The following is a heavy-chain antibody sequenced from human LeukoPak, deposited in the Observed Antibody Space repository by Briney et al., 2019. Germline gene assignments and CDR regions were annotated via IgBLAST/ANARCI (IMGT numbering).Heavy chain of an antibody. CDR3: AREPRGPATIFQYFDY. CDR2: IWYDGSNK. CDR1: GFPFSSYG. J-gene: IGHJ4*02. Sequence: GGSLRLSCAASGFPFSSYGMHWVRQAPGKGLEWVAVIWYDGSNKDYADSVKGRFTISRDRSKNTLSLQMNSLRAEDTAVYYCAREPRGPATIFQYFDYWGQGTLVTVSS. D-gene: IGHD2-2*02. V-gene: IGHV3-33*01.